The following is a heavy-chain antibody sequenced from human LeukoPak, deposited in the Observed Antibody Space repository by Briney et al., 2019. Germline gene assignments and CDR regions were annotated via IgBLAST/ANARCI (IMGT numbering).Heavy chain of an antibody. CDR1: GGSISSSGHY. V-gene: IGHV4-39*07. CDR3: ARQVEEEGGESLWFGPFDP. Sequence: SETLSLTCTVSGGSISSSGHYWGWIRQPPGKGLEWIGEIYHSGSTNYNPSLKSRVTISVDKSKNQFSLKLSSVTAADTAVYYCARQVEEEGGESLWFGPFDPWGQGTLVTVSS. CDR2: IYHSGST. D-gene: IGHD3-10*01. J-gene: IGHJ5*02.